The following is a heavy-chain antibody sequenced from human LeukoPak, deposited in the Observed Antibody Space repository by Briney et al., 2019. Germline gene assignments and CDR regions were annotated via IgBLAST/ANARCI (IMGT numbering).Heavy chain of an antibody. V-gene: IGHV3-48*01. D-gene: IGHD2-2*01. J-gene: IGHJ5*02. Sequence: PGGSLRLSCAASGFTFSSYSMNWVRQAPGKGLEWVSYISSSSSTIYYADSVKGRFTISRDNAKNSLYLQMNSLRAEDTAMYYCARAHQAVVPAAMGSWFDPWGQGTLVTVSS. CDR1: GFTFSSYS. CDR2: ISSSSSTI. CDR3: ARAHQAVVPAAMGSWFDP.